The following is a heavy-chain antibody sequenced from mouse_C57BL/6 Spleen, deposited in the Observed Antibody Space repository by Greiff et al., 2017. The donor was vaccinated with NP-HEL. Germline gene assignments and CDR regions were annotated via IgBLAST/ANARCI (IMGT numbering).Heavy chain of an antibody. V-gene: IGHV1-52*01. J-gene: IGHJ3*01. D-gene: IGHD2-4*01. Sequence: QVQLQQSGAELVRPGSSVKLSCKASGYTFTSYWMHWVKQRPIQGLEWIGNIDPSDSETHYNQKFKDKATLTVDKSSSTAYMQLSSLTSEDSAVYYCARYDYDGFAYWGQGTLVTVSA. CDR1: GYTFTSYW. CDR2: IDPSDSET. CDR3: ARYDYDGFAY.